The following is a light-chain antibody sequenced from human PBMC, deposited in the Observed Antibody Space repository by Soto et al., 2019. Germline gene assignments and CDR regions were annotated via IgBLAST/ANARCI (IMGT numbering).Light chain of an antibody. V-gene: IGLV2-8*01. CDR2: DVN. CDR1: SSVVGGYTY. CDR3: SSYAGSNYYV. J-gene: IGLJ1*01. Sequence: QSLLTQPPSASGSPGQSVTISCTGPSSVVGGYTYVSWFQQHPGKAPKLLIYDVNKRPSGVPDRFSGSKSGNTASLTVSGLQAEDEADYYCSSYAGSNYYVFGSGTKVTVL.